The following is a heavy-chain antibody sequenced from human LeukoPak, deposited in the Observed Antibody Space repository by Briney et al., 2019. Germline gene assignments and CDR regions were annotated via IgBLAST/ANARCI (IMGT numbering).Heavy chain of an antibody. J-gene: IGHJ5*02. CDR2: INPSSGGT. D-gene: IGHD6-13*01. CDR1: GYTFTGYY. V-gene: IGHV1-2*02. Sequence: ASVKVSCKASGYTFTGYYMHWVRQAPGQGLEWMGWINPSSGGTNYAQRLQGRVTMTTDTSTSTAYMELRSLRSDDTAVYYCARDRVFVQYWFDPWGQGTLVTVSS. CDR3: ARDRVFVQYWFDP.